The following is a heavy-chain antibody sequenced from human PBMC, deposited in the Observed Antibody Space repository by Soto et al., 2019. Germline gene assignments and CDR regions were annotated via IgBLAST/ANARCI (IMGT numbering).Heavy chain of an antibody. J-gene: IGHJ4*02. CDR3: ARDLSVSGD. CDR2: ISYDGSNK. V-gene: IGHV3-30-3*01. Sequence: QVQLVESGGGVVQPGRSLRLSCAASGFAFSSYAMHWVRQAPGKGLEWVAVISYDGSNKYYADSAKGRFTTSRDNFKNTLYLQMNSLRAEDTAVYYCARDLSVSGDWGQGTRVTVSS. D-gene: IGHD3-16*01. CDR1: GFAFSSYA.